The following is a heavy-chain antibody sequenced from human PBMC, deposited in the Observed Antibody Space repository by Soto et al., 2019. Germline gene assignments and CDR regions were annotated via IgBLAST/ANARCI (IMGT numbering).Heavy chain of an antibody. CDR3: AKDAGYCSGGSCYFRYYFDY. CDR1: GFTFDNYA. Sequence: EVQLLESGGGLVQPGGSLRLSCAASGFTFDNYAMSWVRQAPGKGLEWVSTISNGGGTTHYADSVKGRFTISRDNSKNTLYVQMNSLGAEDTAVYYCAKDAGYCSGGSCYFRYYFDYWGQGALVTVSS. V-gene: IGHV3-23*01. D-gene: IGHD2-15*01. CDR2: ISNGGGTT. J-gene: IGHJ4*02.